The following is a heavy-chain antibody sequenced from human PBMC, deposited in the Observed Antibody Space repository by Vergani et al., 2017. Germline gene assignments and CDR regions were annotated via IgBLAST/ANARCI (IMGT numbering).Heavy chain of an antibody. CDR3: ARGGPGYYYYGMDV. CDR2: INHSGST. CDR1: GGSFSGYY. Sequence: QVQLQQWGAGLLKPSETLSLTCAVYGGSFSGYYWSWIRQPPGKGLEWIGEINHSGSTNYNQSLKSRVTISVDTSKNQFSLKLSSVTAADTAVYYCARGGPGYYYYGMDVWGQGTTVTVSS. V-gene: IGHV4-34*01. J-gene: IGHJ6*02.